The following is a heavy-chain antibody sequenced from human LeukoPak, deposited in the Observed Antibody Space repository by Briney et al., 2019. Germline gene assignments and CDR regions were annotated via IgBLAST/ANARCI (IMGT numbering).Heavy chain of an antibody. CDR3: ARGDILTGNYYYYYMDV. D-gene: IGHD3-9*01. CDR2: IRYDGSNK. J-gene: IGHJ6*03. V-gene: IGHV3-30*02. Sequence: GGSLRLSCAASGFTFSSYGMHWVRQAPGKGLEWEAFIRYDGSNKYYADSVKGRFTISRDNSKNTLYLQMNSLRAEDTAVYYCARGDILTGNYYYYYMDVWGRGTTVTVSS. CDR1: GFTFSSYG.